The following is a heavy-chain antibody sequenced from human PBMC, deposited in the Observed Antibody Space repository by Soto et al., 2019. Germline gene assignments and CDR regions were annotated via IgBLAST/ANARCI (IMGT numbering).Heavy chain of an antibody. Sequence: PGESLKISFKGSGYNFTTYWIGWVHQMPETGLEWMGIIYPDDSESRHGPSFQGQVTLSADKSITTAYMHWSGLKASDSGIYYCAHRHMVGATKYNWFDPWGQGTLVTVSS. CDR1: GYNFTTYW. CDR3: AHRHMVGATKYNWFDP. D-gene: IGHD1-26*01. V-gene: IGHV5-51*07. CDR2: IYPDDSES. J-gene: IGHJ5*02.